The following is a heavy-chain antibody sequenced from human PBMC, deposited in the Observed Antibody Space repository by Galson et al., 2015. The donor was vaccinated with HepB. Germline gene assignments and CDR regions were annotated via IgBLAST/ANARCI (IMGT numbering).Heavy chain of an antibody. V-gene: IGHV1-2*02. CDR3: ARDPSRGYYDSSGYYSGY. CDR1: GYTFTGYY. D-gene: IGHD3-22*01. J-gene: IGHJ4*02. CDR2: INPNSGGT. Sequence: SVKVSCKASGYTFTGYYMHWVRQAPGQGLEWMGWINPNSGGTNYAQKFQGRVTMTRDTSISTAYMELSRLRSDDTAVYYCARDPSRGYYDSSGYYSGYWGQGTLVTVSS.